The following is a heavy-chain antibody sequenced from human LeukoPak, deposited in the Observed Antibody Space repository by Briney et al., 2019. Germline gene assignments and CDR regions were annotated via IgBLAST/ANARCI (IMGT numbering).Heavy chain of an antibody. V-gene: IGHV4-59*01. Sequence: SETLSLTCTVSGGSISSYYWSWIRQPPGKGLEWIGYIYYSGSTNYNPSLKSRVTISVDTSKNQFSLKLSSVTAADTAVYYCAGICYDSSGYLKGTFDYWGQGTLVTVSS. CDR3: AGICYDSSGYLKGTFDY. D-gene: IGHD3-22*01. J-gene: IGHJ4*02. CDR2: IYYSGST. CDR1: GGSISSYY.